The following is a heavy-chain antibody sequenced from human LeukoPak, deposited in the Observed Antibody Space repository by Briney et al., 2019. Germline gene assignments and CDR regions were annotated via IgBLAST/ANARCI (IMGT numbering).Heavy chain of an antibody. J-gene: IGHJ4*02. D-gene: IGHD6-19*01. CDR2: ISYDGSNK. Sequence: PGRSLRLSCAASGFTFSSYGMHWVRQAPGKGLEWVAVISYDGSNKYYADSVKGRFTISRDNSKNTLYLQMNSLRAEDTAVYYCAKDPQANGWTFYFDYWGQGTLVTVSS. CDR1: GFTFSSYG. CDR3: AKDPQANGWTFYFDY. V-gene: IGHV3-30*18.